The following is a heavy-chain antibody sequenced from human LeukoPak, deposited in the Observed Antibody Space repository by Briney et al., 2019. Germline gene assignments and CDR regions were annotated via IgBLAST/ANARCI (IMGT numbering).Heavy chain of an antibody. CDR2: INPNSGGT. V-gene: IGHV1-2*02. CDR3: ARVNRYSGSYYLDY. D-gene: IGHD1-26*01. CDR1: GYTFTGYY. J-gene: IGHJ4*02. Sequence: ASVKVSCKASGYTFTGYYMHWVRQAPGQGLEWMGWINPNSGGTNYAQKFQGRVTMTRDTSISTAYMKLSRLRSDDTAVYYCARVNRYSGSYYLDYWGQGTLVTVSS.